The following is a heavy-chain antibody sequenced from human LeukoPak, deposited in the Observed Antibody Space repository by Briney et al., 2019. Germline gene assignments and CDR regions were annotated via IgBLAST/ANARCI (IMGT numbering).Heavy chain of an antibody. CDR2: ISESGSYI. J-gene: IGHJ4*02. Sequence: GGSLRLSCAASGFIFSDYSMNGVRQAPGKGLEWISSISESGSYIYYADSVKGRFTISRDNANNSLYLQMSSLRAEGMAVYYCAREYSASWPNWGQGTLVTVSS. CDR1: GFIFSDYS. D-gene: IGHD6-13*01. CDR3: AREYSASWPN. V-gene: IGHV3-21*01.